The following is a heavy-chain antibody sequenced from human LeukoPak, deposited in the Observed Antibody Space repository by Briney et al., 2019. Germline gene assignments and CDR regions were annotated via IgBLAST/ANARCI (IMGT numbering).Heavy chain of an antibody. J-gene: IGHJ5*01. V-gene: IGHV3-66*01. CDR3: SRDSRFDS. CDR2: LYSGGET. CDR1: GFTVSSNY. Sequence: GGSLRLSCAASGFTVSSNYMSWVRQAPGMGLECVSVLYSGGETYYADSVKGRFTISRDNAKNSLSLQMDSLRAEDTAVYYCSRDSRFDSWGQGTLVTVSS.